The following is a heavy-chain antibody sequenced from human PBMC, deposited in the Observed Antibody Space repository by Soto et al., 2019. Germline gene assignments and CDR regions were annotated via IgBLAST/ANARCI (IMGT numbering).Heavy chain of an antibody. J-gene: IGHJ2*01. CDR3: VRARIDL. CDR1: GFTFSTYW. V-gene: IGHV3-7*01. Sequence: EVQLVESGGGLVQPGGSLRLSCAASGFTFSTYWMTWVRQAPGKGLEWVANINPDGSDKNYVDSVKDRFTISRDNVKNSLYLQVNSLRAEDTALYYCVRARIDLWGRGTLVTVSS. CDR2: INPDGSDK.